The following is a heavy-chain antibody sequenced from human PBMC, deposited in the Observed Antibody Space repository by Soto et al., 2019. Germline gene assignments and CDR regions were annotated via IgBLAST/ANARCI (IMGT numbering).Heavy chain of an antibody. CDR1: GGSLSSGTYY. Sequence: QVLLQESGPGLVKPSETLSLTCTVSGGSLSSGTYYWSWIRQPPGKGLEWIGYIYYSGSTNYNPCLKSRVTISEDTSKNQFSLKASSVTAADTAVYYCARDLTAVACWYFDLWGRGTLVTVSS. D-gene: IGHD2-2*01. J-gene: IGHJ2*01. CDR3: ARDLTAVACWYFDL. V-gene: IGHV4-61*01. CDR2: IYYSGST.